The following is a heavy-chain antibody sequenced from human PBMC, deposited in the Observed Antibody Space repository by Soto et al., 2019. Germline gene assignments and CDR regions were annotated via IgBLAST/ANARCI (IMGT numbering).Heavy chain of an antibody. CDR2: ISYDGRNK. CDR3: VKDGSSGWPYYYGLDV. Sequence: QVQLVASGGGGVQPGRSLRLSCAASGFTFSSYGMHWVRQAPGKGLEWVAVISYDGRNKYYADSVKGRFTISRDNSKNTLYLQMSSLRAEDTAVYYCVKDGSSGWPYYYGLDVW. J-gene: IGHJ6*01. CDR1: GFTFSSYG. V-gene: IGHV3-30*18. D-gene: IGHD6-19*01.